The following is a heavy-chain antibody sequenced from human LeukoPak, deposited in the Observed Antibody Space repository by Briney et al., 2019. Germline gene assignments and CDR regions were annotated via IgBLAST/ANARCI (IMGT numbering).Heavy chain of an antibody. D-gene: IGHD3-10*01. CDR1: GFTFSDLF. Sequence: GWSLRLSCAVSGFTFSDLFMDWVRQAPGKGLEWVGRTKDKGYSYTTEYAASVKGRFTISRDDSKNLVYLQMNSLKTEDTAVYYCASIRGVFGYWGQGTLVTVSS. CDR3: ASIRGVFGY. CDR2: TKDKGYSYTT. J-gene: IGHJ4*02. V-gene: IGHV3-72*01.